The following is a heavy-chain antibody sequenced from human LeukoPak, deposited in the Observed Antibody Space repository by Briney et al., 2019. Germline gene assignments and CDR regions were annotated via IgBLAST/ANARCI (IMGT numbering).Heavy chain of an antibody. CDR3: AKAGTGTSSVLDY. J-gene: IGHJ4*02. CDR1: GVTFDDYA. Sequence: PGGSLRLSCAASGVTFDDYAMHWVRQAPGQGLGWVSGVSWNSGGRGYADSVKGRFTISRDNAKNSLYLQMNSLRAEHPPLYYCAKAGTGTSSVLDYWGQGTLVTVSS. D-gene: IGHD1-1*01. CDR2: VSWNSGGR. V-gene: IGHV3-9*01.